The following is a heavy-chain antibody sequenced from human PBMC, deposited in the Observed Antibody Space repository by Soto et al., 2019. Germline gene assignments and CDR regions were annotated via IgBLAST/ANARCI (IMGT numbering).Heavy chain of an antibody. D-gene: IGHD3-3*01. CDR2: FIPVYRTL. Sequence: GASVKVSCKASGGRIGKSAINWVRQTPGQGLEWLGGFIPVYRTLNYAQKFQGRVTITADESTGTAYMTLSSLASDDTAVYYCATGVIWIGYFTVDSWGQGTRVTVSS. V-gene: IGHV1-69*13. CDR3: ATGVIWIGYFTVDS. J-gene: IGHJ4*02. CDR1: GGRIGKSA.